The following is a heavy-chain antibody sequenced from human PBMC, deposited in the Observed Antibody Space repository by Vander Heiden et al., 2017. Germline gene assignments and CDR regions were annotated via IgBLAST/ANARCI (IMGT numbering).Heavy chain of an antibody. CDR3: ARIGYSSSSLDY. CDR2: INQDGSIT. D-gene: IGHD6-6*01. V-gene: IGHV3-7*01. CDR1: GFTFSNYW. Sequence: EVQLVESGGDLVQPGGSLRLSCALSGFTFSNYWMTWVRQAPGKGLEWVANINQDGSITYYLDSMKGRFIISRDNSKSSLYLQLNSLRAEDTAIYYCARIGYSSSSLDYWGQGTLVTVSS. J-gene: IGHJ4*02.